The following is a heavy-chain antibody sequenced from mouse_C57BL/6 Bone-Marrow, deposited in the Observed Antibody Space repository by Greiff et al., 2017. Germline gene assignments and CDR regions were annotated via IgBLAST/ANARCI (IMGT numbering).Heavy chain of an antibody. D-gene: IGHD1-1*01. CDR1: GYTFTSYG. Sequence: VQLQQSGAELARPGASVKLSCKASGYTFTSYGISWVKQRTGQGLEWIGEIYPRSGNTYYNEKFKGKATLTAEKSSSTAYMELRSLTSEDSAVYFCARPITTVVATPFAYWGQGTLVTVSA. J-gene: IGHJ3*01. CDR3: ARPITTVVATPFAY. CDR2: IYPRSGNT. V-gene: IGHV1-81*01.